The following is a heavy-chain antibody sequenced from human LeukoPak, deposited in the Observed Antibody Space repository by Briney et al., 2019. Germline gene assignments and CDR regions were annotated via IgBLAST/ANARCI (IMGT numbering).Heavy chain of an antibody. J-gene: IGHJ4*02. CDR2: IYSDSGGST. V-gene: IGHV3-66*01. Sequence: GGSLRLSCAASGFTVSNNCMSWVRQAPGKGLEWVSDIYSDSGGSTYYAASVKGRFIISSDTSKNTLSHIMNRLRAEPTVLYYWARGFTHDDSDYFDYWGQGTLVTVSS. CDR1: GFTVSNNC. CDR3: ARGFTHDDSDYFDY. D-gene: IGHD4-11*01.